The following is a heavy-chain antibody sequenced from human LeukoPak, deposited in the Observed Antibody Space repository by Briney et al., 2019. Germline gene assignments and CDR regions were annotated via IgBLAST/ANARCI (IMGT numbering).Heavy chain of an antibody. CDR2: ISSSSSTI. Sequence: GGSLRLSCAASGFTFSSYSMNWVRQAPGKGLEWVSYISSSSSTIYYADSVKGRFTISRDNAKNSLYLQMNSLRAEDTAVYYCARAPRDFASDYWGQATLVTVSS. CDR3: ARAPRDFASDY. V-gene: IGHV3-48*01. J-gene: IGHJ4*02. CDR1: GFTFSSYS. D-gene: IGHD3-3*01.